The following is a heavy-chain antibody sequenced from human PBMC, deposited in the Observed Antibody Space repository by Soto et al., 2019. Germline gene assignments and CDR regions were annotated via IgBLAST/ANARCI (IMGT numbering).Heavy chain of an antibody. CDR3: ARLRPYYYDSSGPPYYFDY. CDR1: GGTFSSYA. J-gene: IGHJ4*02. Sequence: ASVKVSCKASGGTFSSYAISWVRQAPGQGLEWMGWISAYNGNTSYAQKLQGRVTMTTDTSTSTAYMELRSLRSDDTAVYYCARLRPYYYDSSGPPYYFDYWGQGTLVTVSS. CDR2: ISAYNGNT. V-gene: IGHV1-18*01. D-gene: IGHD3-22*01.